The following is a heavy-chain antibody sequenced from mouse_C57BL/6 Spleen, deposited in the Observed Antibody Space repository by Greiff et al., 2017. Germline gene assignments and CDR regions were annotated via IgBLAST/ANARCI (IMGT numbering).Heavy chain of an antibody. V-gene: IGHV1-50*01. CDR3: ARWRGYYVFYAMDY. CDR1: GYTFTSYW. J-gene: IGHJ4*01. D-gene: IGHD2-3*01. Sequence: QVQLQQPGAELVKPGASVKLSCKASGYTFTSYWLQWVKQRPGQGLEWIGEIDPSDSYTNYNQKFKGKATLTVDTSSSTAYMQLSSLTSEDSAVYYCARWRGYYVFYAMDYWGQGTSVTVSS. CDR2: IDPSDSYT.